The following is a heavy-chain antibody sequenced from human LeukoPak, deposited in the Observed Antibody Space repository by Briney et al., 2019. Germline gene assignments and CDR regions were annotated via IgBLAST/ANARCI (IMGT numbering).Heavy chain of an antibody. V-gene: IGHV3-23*01. CDR3: ARDYVWGSSESDY. Sequence: PGGSLRLSCAASGFTFSSYAMSGGRQAPGKGLEWVSAISGSGGSTYYADSVKGRFTISRDNAKNSLYLQMNSLRVEDTAIYYCARDYVWGSSESDYWGQGTLVTVSS. D-gene: IGHD7-27*01. J-gene: IGHJ4*02. CDR1: GFTFSSYA. CDR2: ISGSGGST.